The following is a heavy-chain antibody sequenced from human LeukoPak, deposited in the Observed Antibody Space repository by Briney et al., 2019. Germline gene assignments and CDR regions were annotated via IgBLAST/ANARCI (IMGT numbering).Heavy chain of an antibody. CDR3: AKGVYYCGSNRCPQYYYYMDV. Sequence: PGGSLRLSCAASGFTFSSYGMHWVRQAPGKGLEWVAVISYDGSNKYYADSVKGRFTISRDNSKNTLYLQMNSLRPEDTAVYYCAKGVYYCGSNRCPQYYYYMDVWGKGTTVSVSS. CDR2: ISYDGSNK. J-gene: IGHJ6*03. D-gene: IGHD2-2*01. CDR1: GFTFSSYG. V-gene: IGHV3-30*18.